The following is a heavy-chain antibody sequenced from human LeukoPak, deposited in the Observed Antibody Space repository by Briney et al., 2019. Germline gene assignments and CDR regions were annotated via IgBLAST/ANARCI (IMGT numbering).Heavy chain of an antibody. V-gene: IGHV3-23*01. Sequence: PGASLRLSCAASAFIFRNYAMSWVRQAPGKGLEWVSAITGSGDTTYYADSVKGRVTISRDNSKNTLYVEMNTLRAEDTAVYYCAKWGDYDILTGYYVSDFWGQGTLVTVSS. J-gene: IGHJ4*02. CDR2: ITGSGDTT. CDR3: AKWGDYDILTGYYVSDF. CDR1: AFIFRNYA. D-gene: IGHD3-9*01.